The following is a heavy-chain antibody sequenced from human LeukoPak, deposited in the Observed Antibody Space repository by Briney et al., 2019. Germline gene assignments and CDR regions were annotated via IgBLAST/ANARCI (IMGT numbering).Heavy chain of an antibody. J-gene: IGHJ4*02. Sequence: TSETLSLTCTVSGYSISSGYFWGWIRQPPGKGLQWTGSIFHSGSTYYNPSLKSRVTISVDTSKNQFSLKLSSVTAADTAMYYCARLTSTSPEDFWGQGTLVTVSS. CDR1: GYSISSGYF. D-gene: IGHD6-6*01. CDR3: ARLTSTSPEDF. V-gene: IGHV4-38-2*02. CDR2: IFHSGST.